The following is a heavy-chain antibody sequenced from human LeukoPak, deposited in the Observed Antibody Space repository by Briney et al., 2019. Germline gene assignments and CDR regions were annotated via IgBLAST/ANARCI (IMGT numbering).Heavy chain of an antibody. J-gene: IGHJ6*03. CDR1: GGSISSSSDF. CDR2: IYYSGST. Sequence: SETLSLTCTVSGGSISSSSDFWGWIRQPPGKGLEWIGSIYYSGSTYYNPSLKSRVTISVDTSKNQFSLKLSSVTAADTAVYYCARGTRGSSSGYYYYYYYMDVWGKGTTVTVSS. CDR3: ARGTRGSSSGYYYYYYYMDV. D-gene: IGHD6-6*01. V-gene: IGHV4-39*07.